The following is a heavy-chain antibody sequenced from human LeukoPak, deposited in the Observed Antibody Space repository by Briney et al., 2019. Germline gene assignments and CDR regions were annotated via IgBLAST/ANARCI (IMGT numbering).Heavy chain of an antibody. CDR1: GFTFSSYS. J-gene: IGHJ5*02. CDR2: IHSTRSA. V-gene: IGHV4-59*01. Sequence: PGGSLRLSCAASGFTFSSYSMNWVRQAPGKGLEWIGNIHSTRSASYSPSLKSRVTISIDTSKNQFSLKLRSMTAADTAVYYCARGNWYDPWGQGTLVTVSS. CDR3: ARGNWYDP.